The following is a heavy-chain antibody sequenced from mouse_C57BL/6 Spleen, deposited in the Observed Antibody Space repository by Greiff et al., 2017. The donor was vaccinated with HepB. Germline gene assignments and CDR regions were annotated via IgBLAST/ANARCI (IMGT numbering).Heavy chain of an antibody. Sequence: EVQLVESGPGLVKPSQSLSLTCSVTGYSITSGYYWNWIRQFPGNKLEWMGYISYDGSNNYNPSLKNRISITRDTSKNQFFLKLNSVTTEDTATYYCARGIYDGYPFDYWGQGTTLTVSS. J-gene: IGHJ2*01. CDR3: ARGIYDGYPFDY. CDR1: GYSITSGYY. V-gene: IGHV3-6*01. CDR2: ISYDGSN. D-gene: IGHD2-3*01.